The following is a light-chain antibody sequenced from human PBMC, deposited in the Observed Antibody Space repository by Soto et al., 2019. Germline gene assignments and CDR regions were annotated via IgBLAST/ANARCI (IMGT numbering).Light chain of an antibody. CDR1: QDISNY. V-gene: IGKV1-33*01. Sequence: DIQMPQSPSSLSASVGDSVTITCQASQDISNYLYWYQQKPGKAPKLLIYDASNLETGVPSRFSGSGSGTDFTFTISSLQPEDIATYYCQQYDNLVTFGPGTKVDIK. CDR2: DAS. J-gene: IGKJ3*01. CDR3: QQYDNLVT.